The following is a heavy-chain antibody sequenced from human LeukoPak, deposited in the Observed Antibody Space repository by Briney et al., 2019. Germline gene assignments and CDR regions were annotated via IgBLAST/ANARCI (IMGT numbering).Heavy chain of an antibody. Sequence: PGGSLRLSCAASGFTFSNARMSWVRQAPGKGLEWVSYISSSGSTIYYADSVKGRFTISRDNAKNSLYLQMNSLRAEDTAVYYCARDYGGSSPFDYWGQGTLVTVSS. V-gene: IGHV3-48*04. D-gene: IGHD4-23*01. CDR3: ARDYGGSSPFDY. CDR1: GFTFSNAR. J-gene: IGHJ4*02. CDR2: ISSSGSTI.